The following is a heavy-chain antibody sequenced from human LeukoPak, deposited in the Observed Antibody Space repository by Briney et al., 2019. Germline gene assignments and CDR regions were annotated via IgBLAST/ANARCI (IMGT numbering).Heavy chain of an antibody. CDR1: GYTFTSYD. D-gene: IGHD3-10*01. CDR2: MDPNSGNT. J-gene: IGHJ6*02. Sequence: GASVKVSCKASGYTFTSYDINWVRQATGQGLEWMGWMDPNSGNTGYAQKFQGRVTMTRNTSISTAYMELSSLRSEDTAVYYCAREYGQHYCGSGSSYYYGMDVWGQGTTVTVSS. CDR3: AREYGQHYCGSGSSYYYGMDV. V-gene: IGHV1-8*01.